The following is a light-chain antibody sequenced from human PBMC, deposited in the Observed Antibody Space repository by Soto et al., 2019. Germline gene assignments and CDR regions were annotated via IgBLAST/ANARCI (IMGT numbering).Light chain of an antibody. V-gene: IGLV2-14*01. J-gene: IGLJ1*01. CDR1: SSDIGGYPY. Sequence: QSLLTQPASVSGSPGQSITISCTGTSSDIGGYPYVSWYQQHPGKAPKLMIYDVDNRPSGVSNRFSGSKSGNTASLTISGLQAEDEADYYCTSYTSSSTLDVFGTGTKVTVL. CDR2: DVD. CDR3: TSYTSSSTLDV.